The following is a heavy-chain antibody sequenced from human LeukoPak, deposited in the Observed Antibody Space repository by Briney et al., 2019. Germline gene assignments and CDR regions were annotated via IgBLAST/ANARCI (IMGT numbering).Heavy chain of an antibody. CDR1: GYSISSGYY. CDR3: ARFLRSGYWFDY. D-gene: IGHD3-3*01. J-gene: IGHJ4*02. Sequence: SETLSLTCTVSGYSISSGYYWGWIRQPPGKGLEWIGSIYHSGSTYYNPSLKSRVTISVDTSKNQFSLKVSSVTAADTAVYYCARFLRSGYWFDYWGQGTLVTVSS. V-gene: IGHV4-38-2*02. CDR2: IYHSGST.